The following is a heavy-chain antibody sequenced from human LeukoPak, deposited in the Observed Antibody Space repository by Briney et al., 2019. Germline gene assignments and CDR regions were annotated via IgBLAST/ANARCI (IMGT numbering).Heavy chain of an antibody. CDR3: ARPSGSPRFFWFDP. Sequence: SETLSLTCTVSGYSISSGYYWAWIRQPPGKGPEWIGNIYHSGSTYYNPSLKSRITISIDTSKNQFSLKLSSVTAADTAVYYCARPSGSPRFFWFDPWGQGTLVTVSS. CDR2: IYHSGST. J-gene: IGHJ5*02. V-gene: IGHV4-38-2*02. CDR1: GYSISSGYY. D-gene: IGHD1-26*01.